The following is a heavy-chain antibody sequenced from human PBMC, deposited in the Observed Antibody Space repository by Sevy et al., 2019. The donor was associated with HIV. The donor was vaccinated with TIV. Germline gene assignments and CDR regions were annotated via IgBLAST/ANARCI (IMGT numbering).Heavy chain of an antibody. D-gene: IGHD2-15*01. CDR1: GFTVSSNY. V-gene: IGHV3-53*01. Sequence: GGSLRLSCAASGFTVSSNYMSWVRQAPGKGLEWVSVIYSGGSTYYADTVKDRFTISRDNSKNTLYLQMNSLRAEDTAVYYCARVNCSGGSCYYYYGMDVWGQGTTVTVSS. CDR3: ARVNCSGGSCYYYYGMDV. J-gene: IGHJ6*02. CDR2: IYSGGST.